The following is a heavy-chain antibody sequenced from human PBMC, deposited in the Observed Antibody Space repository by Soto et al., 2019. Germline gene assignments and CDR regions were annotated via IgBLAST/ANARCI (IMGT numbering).Heavy chain of an antibody. V-gene: IGHV4-30-4*01. CDR1: GGSISSGDYY. CDR2: LYYSGST. J-gene: IGHJ4*02. Sequence: QVQLQESGPGRVKPSQTLSLTCTVSGGSISSGDYYWRWIRQPPGKGREWVGYLYYSGSTYYNPSLKSGITKSVDTYKNHFSLKLGFATAADTDVYYCARAVGMDGDFVGGYYYWSQRTLVTVS. D-gene: IGHD2-21*01. CDR3: ARAVGMDGDFVGGYYY.